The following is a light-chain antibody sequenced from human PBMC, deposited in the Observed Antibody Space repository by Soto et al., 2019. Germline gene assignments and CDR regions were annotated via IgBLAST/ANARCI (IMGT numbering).Light chain of an antibody. CDR3: QQRSNWPRT. CDR2: DAS. CDR1: QSVSSY. V-gene: IGKV3-11*01. J-gene: IGKJ2*01. Sequence: EIVLTQSPATLSLSPGERATLSCRASQSVSSYLAWYQQKPGQAPRLLIYDASNRATGIPARFSGSGSGTDFTLTISSLEPEDFAFYYCQQRSNWPRTCGQGTKLDIK.